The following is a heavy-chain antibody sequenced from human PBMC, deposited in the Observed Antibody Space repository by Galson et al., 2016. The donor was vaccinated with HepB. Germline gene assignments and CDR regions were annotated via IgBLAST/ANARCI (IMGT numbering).Heavy chain of an antibody. Sequence: SLRLSCAASGFTFSNYGMHWVRQGPGKGLEWVAVISYDGSNKYYSDSVKGRFTISRDNSKNTLYLQMNSLRAEDTAVYYCAKEIHRQGYFDYWGQGTLVTVSS. J-gene: IGHJ4*02. CDR2: ISYDGSNK. CDR3: AKEIHRQGYFDY. V-gene: IGHV3-30*18. CDR1: GFTFSNYG.